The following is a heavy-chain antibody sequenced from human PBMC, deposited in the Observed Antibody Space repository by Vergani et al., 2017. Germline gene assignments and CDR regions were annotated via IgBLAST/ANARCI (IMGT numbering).Heavy chain of an antibody. J-gene: IGHJ3*02. CDR1: GYTFTSYG. Sequence: QVQLVQSGAEVKKPGASVKVSCKASGYTFTSYGISWVRQAPGQGLEWMGWISAYNGNTNYAQKLQGRVTITRDTSASTAYMELSSLRSEDTAVYYCAARYCSSTSCPLRGAFDIWGQGTTVTVSS. D-gene: IGHD2-2*01. CDR2: ISAYNGNT. CDR3: AARYCSSTSCPLRGAFDI. V-gene: IGHV1-18*04.